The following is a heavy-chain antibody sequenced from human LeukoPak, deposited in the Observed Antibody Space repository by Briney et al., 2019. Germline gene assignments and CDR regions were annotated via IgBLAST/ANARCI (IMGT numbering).Heavy chain of an antibody. CDR3: AKILGKFVVVPAAFDP. J-gene: IGHJ5*02. CDR1: GFTFSSYA. V-gene: IGHV3-23*01. Sequence: GGSLRLSCAASGFTFSSYAMSWVRQAPGKGLEWVSAISGSGGSTYYADSVKGRFTISRDNSKNTLYLQMNSLRAEDTAVYYCAKILGKFVVVPAAFDPWGQGPLVTVSS. D-gene: IGHD2-2*01. CDR2: ISGSGGST.